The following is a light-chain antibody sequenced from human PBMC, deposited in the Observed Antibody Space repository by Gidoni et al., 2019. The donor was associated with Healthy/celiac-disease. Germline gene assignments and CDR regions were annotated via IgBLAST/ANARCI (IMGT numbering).Light chain of an antibody. CDR2: DVS. Sequence: QSALTQPDSVSGSPRQSITISCTRTIIDVVSYNLVSWYQPPTGKAPNLMIYDVSKRPSVVSNLFAGSKSGNTASLTISGLQAEDEADYYCCSYAGSSTLVFGGGTKQTVL. CDR1: IIDVVSYNL. J-gene: IGLJ2*01. CDR3: CSYAGSSTLV. V-gene: IGLV2-23*02.